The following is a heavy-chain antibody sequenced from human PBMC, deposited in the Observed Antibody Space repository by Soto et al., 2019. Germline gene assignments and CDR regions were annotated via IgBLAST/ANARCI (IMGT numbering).Heavy chain of an antibody. CDR3: ARELRGSRGVCWFYP. J-gene: IGHJ5*02. CDR2: INAGNGNT. Sequence: ASVKVSCKASGYTFTSYAIHWVRQAPGQRLEWMGWINAGNGNTKYSQKFQGRVTITRDTSASTAYMELSSLRSEDTAVYYCARELRGSRGVCWFYPWGQRTLVTVS. V-gene: IGHV1-3*01. D-gene: IGHD2-8*01. CDR1: GYTFTSYA.